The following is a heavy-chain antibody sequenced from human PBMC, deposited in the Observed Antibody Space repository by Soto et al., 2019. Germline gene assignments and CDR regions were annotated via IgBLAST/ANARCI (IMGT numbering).Heavy chain of an antibody. D-gene: IGHD2-8*01. CDR3: ARGGCTNGVCYYYMDV. CDR1: GYTFTSYD. CDR2: MNPNSGNT. V-gene: IGHV1-8*01. Sequence: ASVKVSCKASGYTFTSYDINWVRQATGQGLEWMGWMNPNSGNTGYAQKFQGRVTMTRNTSIGTAYMELSSLRSEDTAVYYCARGGCTNGVCYYYMDVWGKGTTVTVSS. J-gene: IGHJ6*03.